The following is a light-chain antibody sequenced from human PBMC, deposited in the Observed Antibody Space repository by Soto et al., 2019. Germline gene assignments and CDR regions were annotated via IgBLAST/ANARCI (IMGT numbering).Light chain of an antibody. CDR1: QSVSSY. V-gene: IGKV3-11*01. CDR3: QQRSNWPLT. J-gene: IGKJ4*01. CDR2: DAS. Sequence: EIVLTQSPATLYLSPGERATLSCRASQSVSSYLAWYQQKPGQAPRLLIYDASNRATGIPARFSGSGSGTDFTITISSLEPEDFAVYYCQQRSNWPLTFGGGTKVEIK.